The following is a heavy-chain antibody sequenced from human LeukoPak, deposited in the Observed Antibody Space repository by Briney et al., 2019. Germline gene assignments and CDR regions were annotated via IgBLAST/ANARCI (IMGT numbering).Heavy chain of an antibody. CDR1: GGSISSGGYY. CDR2: IYYSGST. Sequence: SETLSLTCTVSGGSISSGGYYWSWIRQHPGKGLEWIGYIYYSGSTYYNPSLKSRVTISVDTSKNQFSLKLSSVTAADTAVYYCASLLTGYSSTFDYWGQGTLVTVSS. J-gene: IGHJ4*02. CDR3: ASLLTGYSSTFDY. V-gene: IGHV4-31*03. D-gene: IGHD6-13*01.